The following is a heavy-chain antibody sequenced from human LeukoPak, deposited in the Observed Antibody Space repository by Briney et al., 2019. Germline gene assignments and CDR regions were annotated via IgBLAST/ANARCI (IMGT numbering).Heavy chain of an antibody. CDR1: GFTFSSYG. CDR2: ISYDGSNK. V-gene: IGHV3-30*03. J-gene: IGHJ4*02. CDR3: ARNKPSGGEDY. D-gene: IGHD3-16*01. Sequence: GSPRLSCAASGFTFSSYGMHWVCQAPGKGLEWVAVISYDGSNKYYADSVKGRFTISRDNSKNTLYLQMNSLRAEDTAVYYCARNKPSGGEDYWGQEPVDTVSS.